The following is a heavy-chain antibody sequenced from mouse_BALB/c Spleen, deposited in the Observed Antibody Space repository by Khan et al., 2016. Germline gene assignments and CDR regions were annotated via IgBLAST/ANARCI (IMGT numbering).Heavy chain of an antibody. CDR2: ISIYYDNT. V-gene: IGHV1S137*01. CDR3: ESDYGRACYAY. D-gene: IGHD1-1*01. J-gene: IGHJ3*01. CDR1: GYTFTDYA. Sequence: VQLKESGPELVRPGESVKISCKGSGYTFTDYAMHWVKQSHAKSLEWIGVISIYYDNTNYNQKFKGKAKMTVDKYSSIVYMELARLTSEDSAMYSNESDYGRACYAYWGQGTLVSVPA.